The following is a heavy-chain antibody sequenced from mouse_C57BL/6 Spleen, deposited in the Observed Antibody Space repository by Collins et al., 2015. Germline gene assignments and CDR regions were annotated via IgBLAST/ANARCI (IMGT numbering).Heavy chain of an antibody. J-gene: IGHJ4*01. CDR2: IWSGGST. CDR3: ARSPLYYGNYEGDYAMDY. Sequence: QVQLKQSGPGLVQPSQSLSITCTVSGFSLTSYGVDWVRQSPGKGLERLGVIWSGGSTDYNAAFISRLSISKDNSKSQVFFKMNSLQADDTAIYYCARSPLYYGNYEGDYAMDYWGQGTSVTVSS. V-gene: IGHV2-2*01. D-gene: IGHD2-1*01. CDR1: GFSLTSYG.